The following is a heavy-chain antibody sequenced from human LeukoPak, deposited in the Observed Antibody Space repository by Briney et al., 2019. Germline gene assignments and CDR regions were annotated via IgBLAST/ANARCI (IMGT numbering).Heavy chain of an antibody. CDR3: ARAREGYDY. CDR1: GYPFRSYG. V-gene: IGHV1-18*01. D-gene: IGHD1-26*01. Sequence: GASVKVSCKPSGYPFRSYGIAWVRQAPGQGLEWMGWVNGVSGKAKYAQKFQDRVTMTTDSSTAYLEVKSLRSADTAVYYCARAREGYDYWGLGTPVTVSS. J-gene: IGHJ4*02. CDR2: VNGVSGKA.